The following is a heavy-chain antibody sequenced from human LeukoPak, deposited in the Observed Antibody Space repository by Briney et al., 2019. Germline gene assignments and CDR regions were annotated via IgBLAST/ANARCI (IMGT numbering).Heavy chain of an antibody. D-gene: IGHD3-10*01. V-gene: IGHV4-39*01. J-gene: IGHJ4*02. CDR1: GGSISSSSYY. CDR2: IYYSGTT. Sequence: PSETLSLTCTVSGGSISSSSYYWGWIRQPPGKGLEWIGNIYYSGTTYYNPSLKSRVTISVDTSKNQFSLKLSSVTAADTAVYYCARRIYASGRFDYWGQGTLVTVSS. CDR3: ARRIYASGRFDY.